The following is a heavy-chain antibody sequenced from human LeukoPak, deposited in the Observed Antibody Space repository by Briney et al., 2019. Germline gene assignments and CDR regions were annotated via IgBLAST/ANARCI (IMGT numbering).Heavy chain of an antibody. CDR1: RFSFSIYA. V-gene: IGHV3-23*01. J-gene: IGHJ4*02. D-gene: IGHD2-2*01. Sequence: TGGSLRLSCAASRFSFSIYAMSWVRQAPGKGLEWVSGISDSGGATYYADSVQGRFTISRDNSKNTLYLQMNSLRVEDTAVYYCAKDWFGGDCNSTSCYGRIFVSWGQGTLVTVSS. CDR2: ISDSGGAT. CDR3: AKDWFGGDCNSTSCYGRIFVS.